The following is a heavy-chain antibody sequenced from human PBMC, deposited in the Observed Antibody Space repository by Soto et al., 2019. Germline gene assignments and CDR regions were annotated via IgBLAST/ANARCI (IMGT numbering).Heavy chain of an antibody. CDR1: GLTFSSYA. Sequence: GGSLRLSCAASGLTFSSYAMSWVRQAPGKGLEWVSAISGSGGSTYYADSVKGRFTISRDNSKNTLYLQMNSLRADDTAVYYCRSQYYGSGRPGGMDVWGQGTTVTVSS. CDR2: ISGSGGST. J-gene: IGHJ6*02. V-gene: IGHV3-23*01. D-gene: IGHD3-10*01. CDR3: RSQYYGSGRPGGMDV.